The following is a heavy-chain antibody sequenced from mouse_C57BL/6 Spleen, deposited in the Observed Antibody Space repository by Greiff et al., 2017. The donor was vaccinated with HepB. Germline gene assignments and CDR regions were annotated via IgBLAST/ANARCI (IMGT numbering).Heavy chain of an antibody. CDR1: GYTFTSYW. V-gene: IGHV1-69*01. J-gene: IGHJ4*01. CDR3: ARLYSPYAMDY. D-gene: IGHD1-3*01. CDR2: IDPSDSYT. Sequence: QSCKASGYTFTSYWMHWVKQRPGQGLEWIGEIDPSDSYTNYNQKFKGKSTLTVDKSSSTAYMQLSSLTSEDSAVYYCARLYSPYAMDYWGQGTSVTVSS.